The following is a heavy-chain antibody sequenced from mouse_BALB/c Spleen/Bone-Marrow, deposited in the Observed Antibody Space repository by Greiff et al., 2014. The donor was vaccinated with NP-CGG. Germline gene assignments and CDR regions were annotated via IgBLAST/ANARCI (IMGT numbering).Heavy chain of an antibody. Sequence: VQLQQSGGGLVQPGGSRKLSCAASGFIFSSFGMHWVRQAPEKGLEWVAYISSGSSTIFYADTVKGRFTISRDNPRNTLFLQVTSLRSEDTAMYYCTRGGNWDDFDYWGQGTTLTVSS. CDR2: ISSGSSTI. CDR3: TRGGNWDDFDY. CDR1: GFIFSSFG. D-gene: IGHD4-1*01. V-gene: IGHV5-17*02. J-gene: IGHJ2*01.